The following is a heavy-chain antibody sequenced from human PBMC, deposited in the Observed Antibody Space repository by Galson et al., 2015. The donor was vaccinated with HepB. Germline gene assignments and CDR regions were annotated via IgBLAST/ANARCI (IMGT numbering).Heavy chain of an antibody. CDR3: ARGDSSDPGEADY. Sequence: SLRLSCAASGFTFSSYAMHWVRQAPGKGLEYVSAISSNGGSTYYADSVKGRFTISRDNSKNTLYLQMGSLRAEDMAVYYCARGDSSDPGEADYWGQGTLVTVSS. D-gene: IGHD3-22*01. V-gene: IGHV3-64*02. J-gene: IGHJ4*02. CDR1: GFTFSSYA. CDR2: ISSNGGST.